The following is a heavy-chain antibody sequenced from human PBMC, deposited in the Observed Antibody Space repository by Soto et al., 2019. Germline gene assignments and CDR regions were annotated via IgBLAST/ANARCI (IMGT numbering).Heavy chain of an antibody. J-gene: IGHJ4*02. CDR2: IYWDDSY. V-gene: IGHV2-5*02. CDR1: GFSLSTSGVG. CDR3: AHKGYGDYPLDY. D-gene: IGHD4-17*01. Sequence: QITLKESGTTLVKPTQTLTLTCTFSGFSLSTSGVGVGWIRQPPGKALEWLAVIYWDDSYHYSPSLRSRLTITKDTSKNQVVLTMKNMDPVDTATYYCAHKGYGDYPLDYWGQGTLVTVSS.